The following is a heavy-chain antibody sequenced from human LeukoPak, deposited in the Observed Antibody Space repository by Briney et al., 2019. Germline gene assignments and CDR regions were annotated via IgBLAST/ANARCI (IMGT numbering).Heavy chain of an antibody. Sequence: SETLSLTCTVSGGSIISFYWSWIRQVPGKGLEWIGYIFYTGTTYYNPSLKSRVTISVDTSKNQFSLRLSSVTAADTALYYCARESEAVAGSADNWFDPWGQGTLVTVSS. CDR3: ARESEAVAGSADNWFDP. V-gene: IGHV4-59*01. CDR2: IFYTGTT. J-gene: IGHJ5*02. CDR1: GGSIISFY. D-gene: IGHD6-19*01.